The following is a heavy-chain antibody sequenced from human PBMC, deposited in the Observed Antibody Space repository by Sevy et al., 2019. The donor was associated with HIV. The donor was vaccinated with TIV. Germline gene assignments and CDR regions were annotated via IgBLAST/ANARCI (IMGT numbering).Heavy chain of an antibody. CDR3: ARTKSNTAMVSSDY. V-gene: IGHV3-48*01. J-gene: IGHJ4*02. CDR1: EFSFSSYS. D-gene: IGHD5-18*01. CDR2: ISSSSSTM. Sequence: GGSLRLSCAASEFSFSSYSMNWVRQAPGQGLEWVSYISSSSSTMHYADSVKGRFTISRDNAKNSLYLQMNTLRAEDTAVHYCARTKSNTAMVSSDYWGQGTLVTVSS.